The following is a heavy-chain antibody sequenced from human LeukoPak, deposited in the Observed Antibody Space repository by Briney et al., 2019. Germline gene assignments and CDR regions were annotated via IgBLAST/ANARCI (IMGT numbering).Heavy chain of an antibody. D-gene: IGHD3-16*01. J-gene: IGHJ4*02. CDR3: ARVRYRLAETYIDY. Sequence: PGGSLRLSCAVSGFTFSSYVMSWVRQPPGKGLEWIGSIYYSGSTYYNPSLKSRVTISVDTSKNQFSLKLSAVTAADTAVYYCARVRYRLAETYIDYWGQGTLVTVSS. CDR2: IYYSGST. CDR1: GFTFSSYV. V-gene: IGHV4-39*07.